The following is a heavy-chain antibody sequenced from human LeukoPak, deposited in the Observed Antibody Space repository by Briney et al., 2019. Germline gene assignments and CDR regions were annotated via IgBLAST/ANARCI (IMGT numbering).Heavy chain of an antibody. CDR3: ARHRQGGSYRYYFDY. CDR1: GGSISSYY. V-gene: IGHV4-59*08. J-gene: IGHJ4*02. CDR2: IHYSGST. Sequence: SETLSLTCTVSGGSISSYYWSWIRQPPGKGLEWIGYIHYSGSTNYNPSLKSRVTISVDTSKNQFSLKLSSVTAADTAVYYCARHRQGGSYRYYFDYWGQGTLVTVSS. D-gene: IGHD1-26*01.